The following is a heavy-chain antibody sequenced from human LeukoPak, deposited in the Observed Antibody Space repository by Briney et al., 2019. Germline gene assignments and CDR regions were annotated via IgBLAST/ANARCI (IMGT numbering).Heavy chain of an antibody. CDR3: ARVSDCSSTSCYGSIDY. J-gene: IGHJ4*02. V-gene: IGHV4-30-4*08. CDR2: IYYSGST. Sequence: SETLSLTCTVSGGSISSGDYYWSWIRQPPGKGLELIGYIYYSGSTYYNPSLKSRVTISVDTSKNQFSLKLSSVTAADTAVYYCARVSDCSSTSCYGSIDYWGQGTLVTVSS. D-gene: IGHD2-2*01. CDR1: GGSISSGDYY.